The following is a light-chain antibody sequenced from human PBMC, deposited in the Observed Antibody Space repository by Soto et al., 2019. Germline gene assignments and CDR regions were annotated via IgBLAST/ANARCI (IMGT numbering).Light chain of an antibody. CDR1: TGTVTSDHH. CDR3: LLAYTGARV. CDR2: DTD. V-gene: IGLV7-46*01. J-gene: IGLJ2*01. Sequence: QAVVTQEPPLTVSPGGTVTLTCGSSTGTVTSDHHPFWFQQKPGQAPRALIDDTDTKHSWTPARFSGSLLGGKAALTLSGAQPEDEADYYCLLAYTGARVFGGGTKLTVL.